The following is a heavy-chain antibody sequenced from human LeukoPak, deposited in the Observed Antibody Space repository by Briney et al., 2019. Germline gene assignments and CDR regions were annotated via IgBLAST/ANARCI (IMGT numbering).Heavy chain of an antibody. Sequence: SETLSLTCTVSGGSVSSNIYYWNWIRQPPGKGLQYIGYIQYSGSTNYNPSLKSRVTISVDTSKNQFSLKLSSVTAADTAVYYCARYYDSSGYWSTPHFDYWGQGTLVTVSS. V-gene: IGHV4-61*01. D-gene: IGHD3-22*01. CDR3: ARYYDSSGYWSTPHFDY. CDR1: GGSVSSNIYY. J-gene: IGHJ4*02. CDR2: IQYSGST.